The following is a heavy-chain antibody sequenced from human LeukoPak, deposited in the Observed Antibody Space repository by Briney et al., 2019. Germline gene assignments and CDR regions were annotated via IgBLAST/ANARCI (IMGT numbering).Heavy chain of an antibody. CDR2: IYYSGST. CDR3: AINSRDGYWYFDL. D-gene: IGHD5-24*01. CDR1: GGSISSYY. V-gene: IGHV4-59*08. Sequence: SETLSLTCTVSGGSISSYYWSWIRQPPGKGLEWIGYIYYSGSTNYNPSLKSRVTISVDTSKNQFSLKLSSVTAADTAVYYCAINSRDGYWYFDLWGRGTLVTVSS. J-gene: IGHJ2*01.